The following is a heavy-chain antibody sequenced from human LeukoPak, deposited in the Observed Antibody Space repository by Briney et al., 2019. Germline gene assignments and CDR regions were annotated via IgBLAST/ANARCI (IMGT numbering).Heavy chain of an antibody. CDR2: ISSSSSYI. V-gene: IGHV3-21*01. CDR1: GFTFSSYS. J-gene: IGHJ6*02. CDR3: ASARYCSSTSCPEKYYYYYYGMDV. Sequence: GGSLRLSCAASGFTFSSYSMNWVRQAPGKGLEWVSSISSSSSYIYYADSVKGRFTISRDNAKNSLYLQMNSLRAEDTAVYYCASARYCSSTSCPEKYYYYYYGMDVWGQGTTVTASS. D-gene: IGHD2-2*01.